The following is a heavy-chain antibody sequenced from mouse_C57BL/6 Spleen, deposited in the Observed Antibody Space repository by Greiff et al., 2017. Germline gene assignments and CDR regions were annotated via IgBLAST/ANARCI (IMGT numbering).Heavy chain of an antibody. CDR2: IWRGGST. J-gene: IGHJ4*01. CDR3: AKKPNSSGYEGDYAMDY. D-gene: IGHD3-2*02. V-gene: IGHV2-5*01. Sequence: VQLKQSGPGLVQPSQSLSITCTVSGFSLTSYGVHWVRQSPGKGLEWLGVIWRGGSTDYNAAFMSRLSITKDNSKSQVFFKMNSLQADDTAIYYCAKKPNSSGYEGDYAMDYWGQGTSVTVSS. CDR1: GFSLTSYG.